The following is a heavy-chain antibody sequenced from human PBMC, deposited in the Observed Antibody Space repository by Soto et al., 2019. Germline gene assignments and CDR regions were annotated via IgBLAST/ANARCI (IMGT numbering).Heavy chain of an antibody. CDR2: ICYSGST. D-gene: IGHD3-3*01. CDR1: GGSISSGGYY. Sequence: SETLSLTCTVSGGSISSGGYYWSWIRQHPGKGLEWIGYICYSGSTYYNPSLKSRVTISVDTSKNQFSLKLSSVTAADTAVYYCARTGITIFGVVITPHWFDPWGQGTLVTVSS. CDR3: ARTGITIFGVVITPHWFDP. V-gene: IGHV4-31*03. J-gene: IGHJ5*02.